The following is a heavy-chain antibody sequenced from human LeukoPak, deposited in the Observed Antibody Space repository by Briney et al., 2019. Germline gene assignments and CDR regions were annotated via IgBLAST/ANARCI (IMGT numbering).Heavy chain of an antibody. D-gene: IGHD1-26*01. V-gene: IGHV3-21*01. Sequence: PGGSLRLSCAASGFIFGDFSMNWIRQAPGKGLEWVSSISGASGFKYYADSVKGRFTISRDNAKDSLFLQMNSLRVEDMAVYYCARDPGRGYYYVTDFWGQGTLVTVSS. CDR2: ISGASGFK. CDR1: GFIFGDFS. J-gene: IGHJ4*02. CDR3: ARDPGRGYYYVTDF.